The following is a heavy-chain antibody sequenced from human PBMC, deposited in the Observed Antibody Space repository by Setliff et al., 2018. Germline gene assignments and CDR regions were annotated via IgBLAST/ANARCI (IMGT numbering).Heavy chain of an antibody. CDR2: INTNTGDP. Sequence: GASVKVSCKASGYTFTTYAMGWMRQAPGQRLEWMGWINTNTGDPSYAQGFTGRFVFSLDTSVSTAYLQISNLKPEDTAVYYCARASRFGTVKWRGDYYMDVWGKGTTVTVSS. J-gene: IGHJ6*03. CDR3: ARASRFGTVKWRGDYYMDV. V-gene: IGHV7-4-1*02. CDR1: GYTFTTYA. D-gene: IGHD3-10*01.